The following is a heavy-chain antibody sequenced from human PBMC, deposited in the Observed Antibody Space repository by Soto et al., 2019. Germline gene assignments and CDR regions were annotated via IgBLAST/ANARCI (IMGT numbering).Heavy chain of an antibody. CDR1: GYSFTSYW. D-gene: IGHD3-3*01. CDR2: IYPGDSDT. V-gene: IGHV5-51*01. CDR3: ARHGPYYDFWSGNPGGMDV. Sequence: PGESLKISCKGSGYSFTSYWIGWMRQMPGKGLEWMGIIYPGDSDTRYSPSFQGQVTISADKSISTAYLQWSSLKASDTAMYYCARHGPYYDFWSGNPGGMDVWGQGTTVTVSS. J-gene: IGHJ6*02.